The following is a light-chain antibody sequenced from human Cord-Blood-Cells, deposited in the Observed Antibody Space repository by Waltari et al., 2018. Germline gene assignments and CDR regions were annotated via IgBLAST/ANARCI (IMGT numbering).Light chain of an antibody. CDR2: GNS. V-gene: IGLV1-40*01. CDR3: QSYDSSLSGCV. Sequence: QSVLTQPPSVSGAPGQRVTISCTGSSSNIGAGYDVHWYQQLPGTAPKLLIYGNSDRPSGVPDRFSGSKSCTSASLAITWLQAEDEADYYCQSYDSSLSGCVFGGGTKLTVL. J-gene: IGLJ3*02. CDR1: SSNIGAGYD.